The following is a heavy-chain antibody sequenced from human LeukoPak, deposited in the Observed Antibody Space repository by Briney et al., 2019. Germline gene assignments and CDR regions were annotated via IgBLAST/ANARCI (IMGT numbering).Heavy chain of an antibody. CDR1: GFTFSDYY. CDR3: ARGELTVYGDPAYFDN. Sequence: GGSLRLSCAASGFTFSDYYMSWIRQAPGKGLEWVSDISSRSSYTNYADSVKGRFTISRDNAKSSLYLQMNTLRAEDTAVYHCARGELTVYGDPAYFDNWGQGTLVTVSS. D-gene: IGHD4-17*01. V-gene: IGHV3-11*06. J-gene: IGHJ4*02. CDR2: ISSRSSYT.